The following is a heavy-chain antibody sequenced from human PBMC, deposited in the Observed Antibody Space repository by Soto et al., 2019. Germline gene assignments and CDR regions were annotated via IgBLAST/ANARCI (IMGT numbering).Heavy chain of an antibody. CDR2: IYYSGTT. CDR3: ARRIAVGGTTNWFDP. J-gene: IGHJ5*02. Sequence: QLQLQESGPGLVKPSETLSLTCTVSGGSISDTSYYWGWIRQSPGKGLEWIGSIYYSGTTYYNPSLKSRVTISVDTSKNQFSLNLSSVTAADTAVYYCARRIAVGGTTNWFDPWGQGTLVTVSS. V-gene: IGHV4-39*01. D-gene: IGHD6-19*01. CDR1: GGSISDTSYY.